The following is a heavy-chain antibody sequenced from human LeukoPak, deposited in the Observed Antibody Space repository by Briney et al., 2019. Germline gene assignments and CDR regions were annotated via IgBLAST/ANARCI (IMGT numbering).Heavy chain of an antibody. Sequence: GGSLRLSCVASGFTLSDHDIDWVRQATWKGLGWVGGSRNKANEYTTDYAVSGGDDFSISRVQSKKSVFLQMNCLKPEDTAVYYCSRDLRYGRAFDLWGQGTMVTVSS. J-gene: IGHJ3*01. CDR1: GFTLSDHD. CDR3: SRDLRYGRAFDL. D-gene: IGHD3-16*01. CDR2: SRNKANEYTT. V-gene: IGHV3-72*01.